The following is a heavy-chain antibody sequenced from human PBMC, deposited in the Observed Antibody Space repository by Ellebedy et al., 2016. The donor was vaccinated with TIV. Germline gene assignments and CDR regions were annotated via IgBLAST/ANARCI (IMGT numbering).Heavy chain of an antibody. D-gene: IGHD3-3*01. CDR3: ARDRVFGVGVIPWDGMDV. CDR2: INAGNGNT. CDR1: GYTFTSYA. Sequence: ASVKVSCKASGYTFTSYAMHWVRQAPGQRLEWMGWINAGNGNTKYSQKFQGRVTITRDTSASTAYLELCSLRSEDTAVYYCARDRVFGVGVIPWDGMDVWGQGTTVTVSS. J-gene: IGHJ6*02. V-gene: IGHV1-3*01.